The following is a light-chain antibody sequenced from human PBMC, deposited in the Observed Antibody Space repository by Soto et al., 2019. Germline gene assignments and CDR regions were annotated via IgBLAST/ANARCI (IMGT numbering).Light chain of an antibody. CDR3: QQYNSYS. CDR1: QSISNR. Sequence: DIPMTQSPSTLPASAGDRVTITCRASQSISNRLAWYQQKPGTAPKVLIYHASTLQSGVPSRFSGSGSGTEFTLTISSLQPDDFATYYCQQYNSYSFGQGTKVDIK. J-gene: IGKJ1*01. V-gene: IGKV1-5*01. CDR2: HAS.